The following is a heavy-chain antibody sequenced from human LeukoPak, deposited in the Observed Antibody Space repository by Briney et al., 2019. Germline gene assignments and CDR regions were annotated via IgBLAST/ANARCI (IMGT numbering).Heavy chain of an antibody. D-gene: IGHD5-12*01. CDR1: GGSISSYY. CDR3: ARAGGYASPIGI. V-gene: IGHV4-59*01. Sequence: SETLSLTCTVSGGSISSYYWSWIRQPPGKGLEWIGYISYSGSTNYNPSLKSRVTISADTSKNQFSLTLISVTAADTAVYYCARAGGYASPIGIWGQGTMVTVSS. J-gene: IGHJ3*02. CDR2: ISYSGST.